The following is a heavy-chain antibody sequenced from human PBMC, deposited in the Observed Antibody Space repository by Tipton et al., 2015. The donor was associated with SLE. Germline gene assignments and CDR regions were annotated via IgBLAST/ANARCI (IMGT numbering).Heavy chain of an antibody. CDR1: GGSISSGSYY. D-gene: IGHD1-26*01. CDR2: IYTSGST. CDR3: ARDGRRVGY. Sequence: TLSLTCTVSGGSISSGSYYWSRIRQPAGKGLEWIGRIYTSGSTNYNPSLKSRVTMSVDTSKNQFSLKLSSVTAADTAVYYCARDGRRVGYWGQGTLVTVSS. J-gene: IGHJ4*02. V-gene: IGHV4-61*02.